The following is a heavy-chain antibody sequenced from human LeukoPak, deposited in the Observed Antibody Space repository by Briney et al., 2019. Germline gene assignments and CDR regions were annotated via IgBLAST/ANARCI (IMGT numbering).Heavy chain of an antibody. Sequence: GGSLRLSCEASGFTFDEYAMHWVRQVPGKGLEWVSGISWDSGSIGYADSVKGRFTVSRDNAKNSLYLQMNSLRAEDTAVYYCARGGDCSGGRYYGDYFDYWGQGTLVTVSS. CDR1: GFTFDEYA. V-gene: IGHV3-9*01. J-gene: IGHJ4*02. CDR3: ARGGDCSGGRYYGDYFDY. CDR2: ISWDSGSI. D-gene: IGHD2-15*01.